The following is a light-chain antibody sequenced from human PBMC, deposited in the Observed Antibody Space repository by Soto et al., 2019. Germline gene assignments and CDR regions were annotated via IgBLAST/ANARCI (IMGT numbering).Light chain of an antibody. Sequence: DIQLTQSPNSLSASPGDSVTITCQASQDIGNYLNWYQHKPGKAPKLLIYDASKLEAGVPSRFSGSQSGTDFTFTISNLQPEDIATYYCQQYRDLRSFGPGT. CDR3: QQYRDLRS. J-gene: IGKJ3*01. V-gene: IGKV1-33*01. CDR1: QDIGNY. CDR2: DAS.